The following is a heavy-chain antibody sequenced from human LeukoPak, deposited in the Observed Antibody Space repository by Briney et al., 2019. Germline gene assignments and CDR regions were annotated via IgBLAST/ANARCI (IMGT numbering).Heavy chain of an antibody. D-gene: IGHD6-19*01. Sequence: PSETLSLTCAVYGGSFSGYYWSWIRQPPGKGLEWIGEINHSGSTNYNPSLKSRVTISVDTSKNQFSLKLSSVTAADTAVYYCARGRGSTWAVAGTGAYDYWGRGTLVTVSS. CDR2: INHSGST. J-gene: IGHJ4*02. V-gene: IGHV4-34*01. CDR3: ARGRGSTWAVAGTGAYDY. CDR1: GGSFSGYY.